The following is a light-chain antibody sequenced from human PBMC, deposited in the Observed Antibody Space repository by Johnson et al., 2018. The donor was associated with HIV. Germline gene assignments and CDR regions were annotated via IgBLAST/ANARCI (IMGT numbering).Light chain of an antibody. CDR1: SSNIGNNY. CDR2: ENN. V-gene: IGLV1-51*02. CDR3: GTWDNSLTAGV. J-gene: IGLJ1*01. Sequence: QSVLTQPPSMSAAPGQKVTISCSVSSSNIGNNYVSWYQQLPGTAPKLLIFENNKRPSGIPDRFSGSKSGTSATLGITGLQTGDEADYYCGTWDNSLTAGVFGSGTKVTVL.